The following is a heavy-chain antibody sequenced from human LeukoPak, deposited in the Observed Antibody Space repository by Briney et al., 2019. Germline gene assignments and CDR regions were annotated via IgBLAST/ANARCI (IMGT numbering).Heavy chain of an antibody. D-gene: IGHD3-3*01. CDR3: VADDLLEGH. V-gene: IGHV1-58*02. Sequence: SVKVSCKASGFTFTTSAMQWVRQGRGQRLEYIGWIVVGSGNTNYAQKSQERVTITRDMSTNTAYLELSSLRFEDTAVYYCVADDLLEGHWGQGTLVTVSS. J-gene: IGHJ4*02. CDR2: IVVGSGNT. CDR1: GFTFTTSA.